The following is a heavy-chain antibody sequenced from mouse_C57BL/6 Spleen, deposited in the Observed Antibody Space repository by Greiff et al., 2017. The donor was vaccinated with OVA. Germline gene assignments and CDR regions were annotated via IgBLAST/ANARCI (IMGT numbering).Heavy chain of an antibody. CDR2: IYPGDGDT. V-gene: IGHV1-80*01. D-gene: IGHD1-1*01. Sequence: QVQLKQSGAELVQPGASVKISCKASGYAFSSYWMNWVKQRPGKGLEWIGQIYPGDGDTNYNGKFKGKATLTADKSSSTAYMQLSSLTSEDSAVYFCARSRYYYGSSYWYFDVWGTGTTVTVSS. CDR1: GYAFSSYW. CDR3: ARSRYYYGSSYWYFDV. J-gene: IGHJ1*03.